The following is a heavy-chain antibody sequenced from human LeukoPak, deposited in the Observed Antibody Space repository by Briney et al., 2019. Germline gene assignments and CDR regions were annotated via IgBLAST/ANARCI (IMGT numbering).Heavy chain of an antibody. V-gene: IGHV3-23*01. Sequence: GGSLRLSCAASGFTVSSNYMSWVRQAPGKGLEWVSTISSSDGSTYYADSVKGRFTISRDNSKNTLYLQMNSLRAEDTAVYFCAKRYSSSFFTFDYWGQGTLVTVSS. CDR3: AKRYSSSFFTFDY. J-gene: IGHJ4*02. CDR1: GFTVSSNY. CDR2: ISSSDGST. D-gene: IGHD6-13*01.